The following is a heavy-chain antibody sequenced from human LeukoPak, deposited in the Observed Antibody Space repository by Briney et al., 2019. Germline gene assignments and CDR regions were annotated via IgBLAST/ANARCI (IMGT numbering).Heavy chain of an antibody. Sequence: GASVKVSCKASGYTFTSYGISWVRQAPGQGLEWMGWISAYNGNTNYAQKLHGRVTMTTDTSTSTAYMELRSLRSDDTAVYYCARSPDSSGYYFWFDPWGQGTLVTVSS. D-gene: IGHD3-22*01. CDR1: GYTFTSYG. CDR3: ARSPDSSGYYFWFDP. J-gene: IGHJ5*02. CDR2: ISAYNGNT. V-gene: IGHV1-18*01.